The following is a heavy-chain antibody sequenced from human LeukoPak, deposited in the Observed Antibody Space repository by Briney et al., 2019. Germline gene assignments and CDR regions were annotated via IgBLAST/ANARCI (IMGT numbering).Heavy chain of an antibody. V-gene: IGHV1-18*01. CDR3: ARDRKHAYCSSTSCYRRDFDY. CDR2: ISAYNGNT. CDR1: GYTFTSHG. D-gene: IGHD2-2*01. Sequence: GASVKVSCKASGYTFTSHGISWVRQAPGQGLEGTGWISAYNGNTNYAQKLQGRVTMTTDTSTSTAYMELRSLRSDDTAVYYCARDRKHAYCSSTSCYRRDFDYWGQGTLVTVSS. J-gene: IGHJ4*02.